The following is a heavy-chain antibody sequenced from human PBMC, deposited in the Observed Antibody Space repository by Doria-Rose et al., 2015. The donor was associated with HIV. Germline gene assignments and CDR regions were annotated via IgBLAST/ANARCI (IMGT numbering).Heavy chain of an antibody. CDR1: GVSLSSPGMG. J-gene: IGHJ4*02. CDR3: ARIKSSRWYHKYYFDF. V-gene: IGHV2-26*01. D-gene: IGHD6-13*01. Sequence: QVTLKESGPVLVKPTETLTLTCTVSGVSLSSPGMGVSWIRQPPGKALEWLANIFPDDERSYKTSLKSRLTISRGASKSQVVLTMTDMDPVDTATYYCARIKSSRWYHKYYFDFWGRGTLVIVSA. CDR2: IFPDDER.